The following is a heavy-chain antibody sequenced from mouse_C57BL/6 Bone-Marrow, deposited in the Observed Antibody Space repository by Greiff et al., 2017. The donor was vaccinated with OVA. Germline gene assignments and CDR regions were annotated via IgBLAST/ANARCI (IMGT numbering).Heavy chain of an antibody. CDR1: GYTFTSYW. V-gene: IGHV1-55*01. CDR2: IYPGSGST. J-gene: IGHJ2*01. CDR3: ARNWDFDD. D-gene: IGHD4-1*01. Sequence: QVHVKQSGAELVKPGASVKMSCKASGYTFTSYWITWVKQRPGQGLEWIGDIYPGSGSTNYNEKFKSKATLTVDTSSSTAYMQLSSLTSEDSAVYYCARNWDFDDWGQGTTLTVSS.